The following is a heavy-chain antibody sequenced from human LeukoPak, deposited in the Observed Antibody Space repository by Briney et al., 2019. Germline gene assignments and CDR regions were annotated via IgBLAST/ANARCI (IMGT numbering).Heavy chain of an antibody. CDR3: ASSLTWFGESQFDP. J-gene: IGHJ5*02. CDR2: INPNSGGT. V-gene: IGHV1-2*02. Sequence: ASVKVSCKASGYTFTGYYMHWVRQAPGQGLEWMGWINPNSGGTNYAQKFQGRVTMTRDTSISTAYMELSRLRSDDTAVYYRASSLTWFGESQFDPWGQGALVTVSS. CDR1: GYTFTGYY. D-gene: IGHD3-10*01.